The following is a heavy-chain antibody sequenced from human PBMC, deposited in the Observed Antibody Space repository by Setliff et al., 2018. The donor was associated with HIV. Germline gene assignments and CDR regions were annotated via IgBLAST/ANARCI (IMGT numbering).Heavy chain of an antibody. V-gene: IGHV4-34*01. D-gene: IGHD1-26*01. CDR3: ARRNVVGAIQGFYYYTLDV. J-gene: IGHJ6*02. CDR2: INHRGSS. CDR1: GGSLSGHY. Sequence: PSETLSLTCDVFGGSLSGHYWSWFRQPPGKGLEWIGEINHRGSSNYNPSLKSRVSIAADTSTNQFSLNLNSVTAADTAVYYCARRNVVGAIQGFYYYTLDVWGQGTTVTVSS.